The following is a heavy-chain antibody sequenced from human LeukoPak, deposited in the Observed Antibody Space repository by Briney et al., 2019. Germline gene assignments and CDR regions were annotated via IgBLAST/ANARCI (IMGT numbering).Heavy chain of an antibody. CDR1: GYTFTSYG. CDR2: ISAYNGNT. CDR3: ARGGEETGYCSSTSCYVYLDY. D-gene: IGHD2-2*01. V-gene: IGHV1-18*01. Sequence: ASVKVSCKASGYTFTSYGISWVRQAPGQGLEWMGWISAYNGNTNYAQKLQGRVTMTTDTSTSTAYMELRSLRSDDTAVYYCARGGEETGYCSSTSCYVYLDYWGQGTLVTVSS. J-gene: IGHJ4*02.